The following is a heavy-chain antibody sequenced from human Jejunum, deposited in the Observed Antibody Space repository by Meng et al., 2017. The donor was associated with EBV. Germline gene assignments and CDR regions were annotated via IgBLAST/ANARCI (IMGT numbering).Heavy chain of an antibody. CDR1: QYTFTSYY. Sequence: QAPLEQSGAEVKKPGASVKVSCKASQYTFTSYYIHWVRQAPGQGLEWMGIINPSGGSTTYAPKFQGRVTMTRDTSTSTVYMELSSLRSEDTAVYYCARDWGYCNDGSCLNNRNWFDPWGQGTLVTVSS. D-gene: IGHD2-15*01. V-gene: IGHV1-46*01. CDR3: ARDWGYCNDGSCLNNRNWFDP. CDR2: INPSGGST. J-gene: IGHJ5*02.